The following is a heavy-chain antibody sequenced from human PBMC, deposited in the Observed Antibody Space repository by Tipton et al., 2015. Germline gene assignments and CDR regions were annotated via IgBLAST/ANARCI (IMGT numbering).Heavy chain of an antibody. J-gene: IGHJ4*02. D-gene: IGHD3-9*01. CDR3: ARDFDSWRVTPSNHFNY. V-gene: IGHV3-74*01. Sequence: GSLRLSCAASGLAISRYWIHWVRQVPGKGLEWVSRISSDGTTKVYADSVKGRFTISRDNAKNTVDLQMSSLRVEDTAVYHCARDFDSWRVTPSNHFNYWGQGTLVTVSS. CDR2: ISSDGTTK. CDR1: GLAISRYW.